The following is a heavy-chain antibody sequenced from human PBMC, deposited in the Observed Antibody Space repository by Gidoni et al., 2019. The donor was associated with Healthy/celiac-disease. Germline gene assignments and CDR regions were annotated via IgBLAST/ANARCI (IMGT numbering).Heavy chain of an antibody. CDR1: GYTVTGYY. CDR3: ARDGPWTYYYYGMDV. J-gene: IGHJ6*02. D-gene: IGHD1-1*01. Sequence: QVQLVQSGAEVKKPGASVKVSCKASGYTVTGYYMHWVRQAPGQGLEWMGWINPNSGGTNYAQKFQGRVTMTRDTSISTAYMELSRLRSDDTAVYYCARDGPWTYYYYGMDVWGQGTTVTVSS. CDR2: INPNSGGT. V-gene: IGHV1-2*02.